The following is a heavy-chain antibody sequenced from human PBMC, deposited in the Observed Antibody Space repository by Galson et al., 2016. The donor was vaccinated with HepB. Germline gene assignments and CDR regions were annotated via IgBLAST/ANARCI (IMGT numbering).Heavy chain of an antibody. D-gene: IGHD2-8*01. CDR1: GFTFTTFS. Sequence: SLRLSCAASGFTFTTFSMSWVRQSPGRGLEWVSFIGSTTSPIYYADFVKGRFTVSRDNAQRSLYLQMNSLRDVDTAVYYCVRGFRSNSFDVWGQGTRITVSA. CDR2: IGSTTSPI. J-gene: IGHJ3*01. V-gene: IGHV3-48*02. CDR3: VRGFRSNSFDV.